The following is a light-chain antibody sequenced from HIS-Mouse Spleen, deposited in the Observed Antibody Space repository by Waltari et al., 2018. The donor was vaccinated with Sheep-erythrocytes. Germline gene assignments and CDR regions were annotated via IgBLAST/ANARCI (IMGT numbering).Light chain of an antibody. J-gene: IGLJ2*01. V-gene: IGLV3-1*01. CDR1: KLGDKY. CDR2: QDS. CDR3: QAWDSSTAV. Sequence: SYELTQPPSVSVSPGQTASITCSGDKLGDKYACWYQQKPGQSPVLVIYQDSKRPSGIPGRFSDSKSGNTAPLTISGTQAMDEADYYCQAWDSSTAVFGGGTKLTVL.